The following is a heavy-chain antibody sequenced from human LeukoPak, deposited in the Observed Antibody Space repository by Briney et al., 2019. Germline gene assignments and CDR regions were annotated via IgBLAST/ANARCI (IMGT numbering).Heavy chain of an antibody. Sequence: SVKVSCKASGGTFSTYAISWVRQAPGQGLEWTGGIIPISGTANYAQKFQGRVTFTTDESTNTAYMELSSLRSEDTAVYYCARGGTFYRRTLLNYFDYWGQGSLVTVSS. CDR3: ARGGTFYRRTLLNYFDY. CDR1: GGTFSTYA. V-gene: IGHV1-69*05. D-gene: IGHD1-14*01. J-gene: IGHJ4*02. CDR2: IIPISGTA.